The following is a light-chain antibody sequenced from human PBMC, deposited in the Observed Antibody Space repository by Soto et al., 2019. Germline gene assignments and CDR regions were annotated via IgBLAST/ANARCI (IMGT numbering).Light chain of an antibody. V-gene: IGLV1-44*01. Sequence: QSVLTQPPSATGTPGQRVTISCSGSSSNIGSRTVNWYHQLPGTAPKLLIYGHNERPSGVPDRFSGSKSGTSASLAISGLQSEDEGDYYCAAWDGSLNGVVFGGGTKLTVL. CDR1: SSNIGSRT. CDR2: GHN. CDR3: AAWDGSLNGVV. J-gene: IGLJ2*01.